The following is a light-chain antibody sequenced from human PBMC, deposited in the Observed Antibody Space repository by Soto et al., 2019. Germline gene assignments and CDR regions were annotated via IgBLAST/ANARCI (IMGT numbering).Light chain of an antibody. J-gene: IGKJ4*01. CDR1: QSISSY. V-gene: IGKV1-39*01. CDR2: AAS. Sequence: DIPMTQSPSSLSASVGDRVTITCRASQSISSYLNWYQQKPGKAPKLLIYAASSLQSGVPSRFSGSGSGTDFTLTISSLQPEDFATYYCQQSYSNRVTFGGGTKVEIK. CDR3: QQSYSNRVT.